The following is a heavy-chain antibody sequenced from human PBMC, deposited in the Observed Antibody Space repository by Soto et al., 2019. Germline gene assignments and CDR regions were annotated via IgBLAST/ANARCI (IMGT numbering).Heavy chain of an antibody. J-gene: IGHJ6*02. CDR1: GFTFNNYW. CDR2: INGDGTTT. V-gene: IGHV3-74*01. D-gene: IGHD3-10*01. CDR3: ARGVRGHYGKDV. Sequence: EVQLVESGGGLVQPGGSLRLSCGASGFTFNNYWIHWVRQAPGKGLMWVSRINGDGTTTNYADSVRGRFAISRDNAENTVYLQMNSLRAEDTALYYCARGVRGHYGKDVWGQGTTVTVSS.